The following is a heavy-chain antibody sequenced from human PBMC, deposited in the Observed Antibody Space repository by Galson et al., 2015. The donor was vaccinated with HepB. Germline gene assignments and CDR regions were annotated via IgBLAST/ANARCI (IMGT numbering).Heavy chain of an antibody. Sequence: SLRLSCAASGLTFSTYAMSWVRQAPGKGLEWVSAISGSGGNTYYADSVKGRFTISRDNSKNTLYLQMNSLRAENTAVYYCARDRGVRFHEYYFDYWGQGTLVTVSS. CDR3: ARDRGVRFHEYYFDY. J-gene: IGHJ4*02. CDR2: ISGSGGNT. V-gene: IGHV3-23*01. CDR1: GLTFSTYA. D-gene: IGHD3-3*01.